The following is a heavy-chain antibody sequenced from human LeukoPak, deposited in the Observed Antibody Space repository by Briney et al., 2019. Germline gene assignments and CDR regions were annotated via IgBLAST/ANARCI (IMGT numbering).Heavy chain of an antibody. J-gene: IGHJ4*02. CDR3: ARGPWEPPDY. V-gene: IGHV1-69*05. CDR1: GGTFSSSS. D-gene: IGHD1-26*01. Sequence: SVKVSCKASGGTFSSSSISWVRQAPGQGLEWMGGIIPIFGTANYAQKFQGRVTMTRDTSTSTVYMELSSLRSEDTAVYSCARGPWEPPDYWGQGTLVTVSS. CDR2: IIPIFGTA.